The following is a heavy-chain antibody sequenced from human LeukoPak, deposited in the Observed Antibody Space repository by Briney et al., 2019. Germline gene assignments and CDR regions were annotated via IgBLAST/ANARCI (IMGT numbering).Heavy chain of an antibody. V-gene: IGHV4-30-4*01. J-gene: IGHJ4*02. Sequence: SETLSLTCTVSGGSISSGDYYWSWIRQPPGKGLEWIGYIYYSGSTYYNPSLKSRVTISVDTSKNQFSPKLSSVTAADTAVYYCARVGSSGYFDYWGQGTLVTVSS. CDR3: ARVGSSGYFDY. CDR2: IYYSGST. CDR1: GGSISSGDYY. D-gene: IGHD3-22*01.